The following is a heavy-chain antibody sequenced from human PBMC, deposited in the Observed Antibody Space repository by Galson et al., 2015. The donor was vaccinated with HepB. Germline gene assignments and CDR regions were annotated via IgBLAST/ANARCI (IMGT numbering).Heavy chain of an antibody. CDR1: GYTFPSYS. CDR3: ARGGYVVVVGATQNNWFDP. CDR2: ISPYNRHT. D-gene: IGHD2-15*01. V-gene: IGHV1-18*01. J-gene: IGHJ5*02. Sequence: SVKVSCKASGYTFPSYSITWVRQAPGQGLEWMERISPYNRHTNYAQKFQGRVTMTTDTSTSTAYMELRSLRSDDTAVYYCARGGYVVVVGATQNNWFDPWGQGTLVTVSS.